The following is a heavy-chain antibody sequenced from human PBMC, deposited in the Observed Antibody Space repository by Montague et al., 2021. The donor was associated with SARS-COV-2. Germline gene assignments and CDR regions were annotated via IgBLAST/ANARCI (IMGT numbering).Heavy chain of an antibody. J-gene: IGHJ4*02. CDR3: ARKTSRGLTIFDVVTPSYCFDY. D-gene: IGHD3-3*01. CDR1: GGSISSSSYF. V-gene: IGHV4-39*01. CDR2: IYYSGST. Sequence: SETLSLTCTVSGGSISSSSYFWGWIRQPPGKGLEWIGSIYYSGSTYYNPSLKSRVTISVDTSKNQFSLKLSSVTAADTAVFYCARKTSRGLTIFDVVTPSYCFDYWGQGTLVTVSS.